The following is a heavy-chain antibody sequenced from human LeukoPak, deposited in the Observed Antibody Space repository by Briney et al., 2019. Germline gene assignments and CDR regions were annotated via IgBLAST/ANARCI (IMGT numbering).Heavy chain of an antibody. CDR2: ISTTSSTI. Sequence: PGGSLRLSCAASGLTFGSYSLNWVRQAPAKGLEWISYISTTSSTIYYADSVKGRFTISRDNSKNTLYLQMNSLRAEDTAVYYCARITNRFFDYWGQGTLVTVSS. J-gene: IGHJ4*02. CDR3: ARITNRFFDY. CDR1: GLTFGSYS. D-gene: IGHD3-3*01. V-gene: IGHV3-48*01.